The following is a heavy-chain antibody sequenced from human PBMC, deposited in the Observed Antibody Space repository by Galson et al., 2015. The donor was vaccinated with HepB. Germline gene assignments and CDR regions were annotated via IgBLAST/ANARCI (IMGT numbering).Heavy chain of an antibody. CDR2: IIPIFGTA. CDR1: GGTFSSYA. J-gene: IGHJ4*02. D-gene: IGHD2-21*02. Sequence: SVKVSCKASGGTFSSYAISWVRQAPGQGLEWMGGIIPIFGTANCAQKFQGRVTITADESTSTAYMELSSLRSEDTAVYYCAFHYASGDDGVDYWGQGTLVTVSS. V-gene: IGHV1-69*13. CDR3: AFHYASGDDGVDY.